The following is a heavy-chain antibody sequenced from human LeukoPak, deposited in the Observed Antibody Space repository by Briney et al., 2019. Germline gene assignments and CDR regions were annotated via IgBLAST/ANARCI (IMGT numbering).Heavy chain of an antibody. Sequence: PSETLSLTCTVSGGSISSYYWSWIRQPAGKGLEWIGRIYTSESTNYNPSLKSRVTMSVDTSKNQFSLKLSSVTAADTAVYYCAREPPYYYDSSGYYPFDYWGQGTLVTVSS. D-gene: IGHD3-22*01. CDR2: IYTSEST. J-gene: IGHJ4*02. CDR1: GGSISSYY. V-gene: IGHV4-4*07. CDR3: AREPPYYYDSSGYYPFDY.